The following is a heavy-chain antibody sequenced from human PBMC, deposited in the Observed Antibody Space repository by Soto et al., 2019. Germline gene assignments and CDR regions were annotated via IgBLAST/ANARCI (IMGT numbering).Heavy chain of an antibody. D-gene: IGHD3-10*01. CDR1: GFTFSSYS. CDR3: ARERTHVWFGLKNHFDY. Sequence: GGSLRLSCAASGFTFSSYSMNWVRQAPGKGLEWVSYISSSSSTIYYADSVKGRFTISRDNAKNSLYLQMNSLRAEDTAVYYCARERTHVWFGLKNHFDYWGQGTLVTVSS. V-gene: IGHV3-48*01. J-gene: IGHJ4*02. CDR2: ISSSSSTI.